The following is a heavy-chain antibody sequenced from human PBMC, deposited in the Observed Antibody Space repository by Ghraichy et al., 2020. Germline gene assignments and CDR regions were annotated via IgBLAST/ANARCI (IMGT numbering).Heavy chain of an antibody. Sequence: MGWINAGNGNTKYSQKFQGRVTITRDTSASTAYMELSSRRSDDTAVYYCARDGLEKWNFDPWGQGTLFTVS. V-gene: IGHV1-3*01. CDR2: INAGNGNT. CDR3: ARDGLEKWNFDP. D-gene: IGHD1-1*01. J-gene: IGHJ5*02.